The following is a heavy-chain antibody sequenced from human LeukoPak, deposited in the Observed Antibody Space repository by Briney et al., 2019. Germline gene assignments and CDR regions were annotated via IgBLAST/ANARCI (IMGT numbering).Heavy chain of an antibody. CDR2: IYYSGST. V-gene: IGHV4-39*07. CDR1: GGSISSSSYY. J-gene: IGHJ4*02. D-gene: IGHD2-15*01. Sequence: PSETLSLTCTVSGGSISSSSYYWGWIRQPPGKGLEWIGSIYYSGSTYYNPSLKSRVTISVDTSKNQFSLKLSSVTAADTAVYYCARDYSGGRDYWGQGTLVTVSS. CDR3: ARDYSGGRDY.